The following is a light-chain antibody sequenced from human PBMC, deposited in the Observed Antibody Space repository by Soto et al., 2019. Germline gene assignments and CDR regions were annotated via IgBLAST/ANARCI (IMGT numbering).Light chain of an antibody. Sequence: DAVMTQSPVSLPVTLGQPASISCKSSQNLLYSDGNTYLNWFQQRPGQSPRRLIAKVSNRDSGVPDRFSGSGSGTDFTLKISRVEAEDVGIYYCMQATHRPYTFGQGTKLEIK. CDR2: KVS. CDR1: QNLLYSDGNTY. CDR3: MQATHRPYT. V-gene: IGKV2-30*01. J-gene: IGKJ2*01.